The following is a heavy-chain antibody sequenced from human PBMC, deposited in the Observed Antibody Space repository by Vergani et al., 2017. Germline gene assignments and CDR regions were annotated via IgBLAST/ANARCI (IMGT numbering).Heavy chain of an antibody. V-gene: IGHV3-23*01. CDR1: GFTFSSYA. CDR3: AKAKSITGTTYDFDY. D-gene: IGHD1-7*01. J-gene: IGHJ4*02. CDR2: IRGSGDST. Sequence: EVQLLESGGDLVQPGGSLRLSCAASGFTFSSYAMSWVRQAPGKGLEWVSAIRGSGDSTSYADSVKGRFTISRDNSKNTLYLQMNSLRAEDTAVYYCAKAKSITGTTYDFDYWGQGTLVTVSS.